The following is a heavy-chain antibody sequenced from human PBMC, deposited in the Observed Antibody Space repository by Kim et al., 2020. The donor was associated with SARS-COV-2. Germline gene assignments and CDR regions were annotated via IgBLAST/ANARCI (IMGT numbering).Heavy chain of an antibody. CDR3: AKDFDYYDSSGYPDY. V-gene: IGHV3-9*01. D-gene: IGHD3-22*01. Sequence: GGSLRLSCAASGFTFGDYAMHWVRQAPGKGLEWVSGISWNSGSIGYADSVKGRFTISRDNAKNSLYLQMNSLRAEDTALYYCAKDFDYYDSSGYPDYWGQGTLVHVSS. CDR2: ISWNSGSI. J-gene: IGHJ4*02. CDR1: GFTFGDYA.